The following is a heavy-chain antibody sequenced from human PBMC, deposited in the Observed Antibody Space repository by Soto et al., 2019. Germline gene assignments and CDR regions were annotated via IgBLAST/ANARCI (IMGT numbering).Heavy chain of an antibody. CDR3: AREETAWPLAYGLDV. V-gene: IGHV3-21*01. CDR1: GFTFSSYS. D-gene: IGHD2-21*02. J-gene: IGHJ6*02. CDR2: IGTRSDI. Sequence: PGGSLRLSCAASGFTFSSYSMHWVRQAPGKGLEWVSSIGTRSDIYYADSVKGRFTISRDNAKNSLSLQMNSMTAEDTAVYYCAREETAWPLAYGLDVWGQGTTVTAP.